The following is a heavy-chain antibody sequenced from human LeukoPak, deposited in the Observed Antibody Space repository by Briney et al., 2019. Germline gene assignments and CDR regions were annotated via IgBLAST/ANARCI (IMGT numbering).Heavy chain of an antibody. D-gene: IGHD2-15*01. V-gene: IGHV1-69*05. J-gene: IGHJ4*02. CDR2: IIPIFGTA. CDR3: AMGVVVAATIDY. Sequence: SEKVSCKASGGTFSSYAISWVRQAPGQGLEWMGRIIPIFGTANYAQKFQGRVTITTDESTSTAYMELSSLRSEDTAVYYCAMGVVVAATIDYWGQGTLVTVSS. CDR1: GGTFSSYA.